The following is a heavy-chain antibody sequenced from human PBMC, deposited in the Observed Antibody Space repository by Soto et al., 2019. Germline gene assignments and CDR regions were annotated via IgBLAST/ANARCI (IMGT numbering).Heavy chain of an antibody. D-gene: IGHD6-19*01. Sequence: SVKVSCKASGGTFSSYAISWVRQAPGQGLEWMGGIIPIFGTANYAQKFQGRVTITADESTSTAYMELSSLRSEDTAVYYCARGPLYQWLVPRYYYYGMDVWGQGTTVTVSS. J-gene: IGHJ6*02. CDR2: IIPIFGTA. CDR3: ARGPLYQWLVPRYYYYGMDV. V-gene: IGHV1-69*13. CDR1: GGTFSSYA.